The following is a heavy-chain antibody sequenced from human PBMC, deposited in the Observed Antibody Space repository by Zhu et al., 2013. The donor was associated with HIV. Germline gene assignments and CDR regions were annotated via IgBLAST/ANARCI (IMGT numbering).Heavy chain of an antibody. Sequence: QVQLQESGPGLVQPSETLSLTCAVSGFSVNSNHYWGWIRQPPGKGLEWIGSLYHSGSTYYNPSLKSRVTISVDTSKNQFSLKLSSVTAADTAVYYCARLDYPNSSPSTYFDPWGQGALVTGLL. CDR1: GFSVNSNHY. CDR2: LYHSGST. V-gene: IGHV4-38-2*01. D-gene: IGHD3-9*01. CDR3: ARLDYPNSSPSTYFDP. J-gene: IGHJ5*02.